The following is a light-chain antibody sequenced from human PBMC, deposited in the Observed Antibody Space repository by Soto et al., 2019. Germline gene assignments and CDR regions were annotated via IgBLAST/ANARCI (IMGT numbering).Light chain of an antibody. CDR1: QDIATY. CDR2: DAS. Sequence: DIQMTQSPSSLSSSVGNRVTITCQASQDIATYLNWYQQKPGKAPNLLIYDASNLETRVPSRFSGGGSGTHFTFTISNRQPEDIATYYCQQYDNHPPPWTCGQGTKVEIE. CDR3: QQYDNHPPPWT. V-gene: IGKV1-33*01. J-gene: IGKJ1*01.